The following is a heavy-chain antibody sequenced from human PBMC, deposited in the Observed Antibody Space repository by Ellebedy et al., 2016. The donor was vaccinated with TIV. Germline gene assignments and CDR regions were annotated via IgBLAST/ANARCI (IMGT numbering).Heavy chain of an antibody. Sequence: GGSLRLSCAASGFTFSSYAMHWVRQAPGKGLEWVSVIYSGGSTYYADSVKGRFTISRDNSKNTLYLQVNSLRDEDTAVYYCAGAVGAPLAFDYWGQGALVTVSS. CDR2: IYSGGST. CDR3: AGAVGAPLAFDY. V-gene: IGHV3-53*01. J-gene: IGHJ4*02. D-gene: IGHD1-26*01. CDR1: GFTFSSYA.